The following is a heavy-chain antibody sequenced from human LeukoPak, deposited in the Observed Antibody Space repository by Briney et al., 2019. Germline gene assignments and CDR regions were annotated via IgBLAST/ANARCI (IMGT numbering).Heavy chain of an antibody. CDR3: AKNPSSGWS. CDR1: GFTFSGYT. D-gene: IGHD6-19*01. J-gene: IGHJ4*02. Sequence: PGGSLRLSCAASGFTFSGYTMSWVRQAPGRGLEWVASISSTTDYVYHASSVRGRFTISRDNARNSLYLQMNSLRAEDTAVYYCAKNPSSGWSGGQGTLVTVSS. CDR2: ISSTTDYV. V-gene: IGHV3-21*01.